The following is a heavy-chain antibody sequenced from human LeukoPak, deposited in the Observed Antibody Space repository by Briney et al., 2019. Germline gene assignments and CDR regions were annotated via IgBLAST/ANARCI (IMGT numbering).Heavy chain of an antibody. CDR3: ASDYGPLIWSY. CDR1: GGSFSGYY. V-gene: IGHV4-34*01. CDR2: INHSGST. D-gene: IGHD4-17*01. Sequence: ASETLSLTCAVYGGSFSGYYWSWIRQPPGKGLEWIGEINHSGSTNYNPSLKSRVTISVDTSKNQFSLKLSSVTAADTAVYYCASDYGPLIWSYWGQGTLVTVSS. J-gene: IGHJ4*02.